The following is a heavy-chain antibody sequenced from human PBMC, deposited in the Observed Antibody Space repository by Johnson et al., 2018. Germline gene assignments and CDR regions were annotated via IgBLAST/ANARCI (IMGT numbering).Heavy chain of an antibody. CDR3: AAVSGLKPRFDAFDI. Sequence: QLQESGPEVKKPGTSVKVSCKASGFTFTSSAVQWVRQARGQRLEWIGWIVVGSGNTNYAQKFQERVTITRDMSTSTAYMELSSLRSEDTAVYYCAAVSGLKPRFDAFDIWGQGTMVTVSS. J-gene: IGHJ3*02. D-gene: IGHD3-10*01. CDR1: GFTFTSSA. CDR2: IVVGSGNT. V-gene: IGHV1-58*01.